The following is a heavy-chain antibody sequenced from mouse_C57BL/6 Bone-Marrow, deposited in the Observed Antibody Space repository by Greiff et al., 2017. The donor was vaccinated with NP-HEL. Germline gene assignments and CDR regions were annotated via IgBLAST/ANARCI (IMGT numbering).Heavy chain of an antibody. CDR3: ARERITTVVAPFDY. V-gene: IGHV3-6*01. J-gene: IGHJ2*01. CDR2: ISYDGSN. Sequence: EVKLVESGPGLVKPSQSLSLTCSVTGYSITSGYYWNWIRQFPGNKLEWMGYISYDGSNNYNPSLKNRISITRDTSKNQFFLKLNSVTTEDTATYYCARERITTVVAPFDYWGQGTTLTVSS. CDR1: GYSITSGYY. D-gene: IGHD1-1*01.